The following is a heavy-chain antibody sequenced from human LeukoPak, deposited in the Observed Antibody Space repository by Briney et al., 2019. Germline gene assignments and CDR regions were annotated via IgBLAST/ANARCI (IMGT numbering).Heavy chain of an antibody. D-gene: IGHD1-26*01. V-gene: IGHV3-21*01. CDR1: GFTFSSYS. J-gene: IGHJ4*02. CDR3: ARGGVVGGRFGE. CDR2: ISTSSSYI. Sequence: GGSLRLSCAASGFTFSSYSMNWVRQAPGKGLEWASSISTSSSYIYYADSVKGRFTISRDNAKKSLYLEMNSLRAEDTAVYYCARGGVVGGRFGEWGQGTLVTVSS.